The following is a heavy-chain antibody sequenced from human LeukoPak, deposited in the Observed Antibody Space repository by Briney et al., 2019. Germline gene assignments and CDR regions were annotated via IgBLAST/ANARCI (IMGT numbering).Heavy chain of an antibody. D-gene: IGHD1-20*01. CDR2: IKQDGSEK. CDR3: ARGYTCALDY. CDR1: GFTFSSYS. V-gene: IGHV3-7*04. J-gene: IGHJ4*02. Sequence: GGSLRLSCAASGFTFSSYSMSWVRQAPGKGLEWVANIKQDGSEKYYVDSVKGRFTISRDNAKNSLYLQMNSLRAEDTAVYYCARGYTCALDYWGQGTLVTVSS.